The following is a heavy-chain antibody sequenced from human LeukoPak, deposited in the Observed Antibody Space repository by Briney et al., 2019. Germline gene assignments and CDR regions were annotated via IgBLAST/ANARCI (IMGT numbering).Heavy chain of an antibody. J-gene: IGHJ4*02. D-gene: IGHD3-10*01. CDR3: VKDSSSGSYCDY. V-gene: IGHV3-64D*06. CDR2: ISSNGGST. Sequence: PGGSLRLSCSASGFTFSRYAMHWVRQAPGKGLEYVSAISSNGGSTYYADSVKGRFTISRDNSRNTLHLQTSSLRVEDTAVYYCVKDSSSGSYCDYWGQGTLVTVSS. CDR1: GFTFSRYA.